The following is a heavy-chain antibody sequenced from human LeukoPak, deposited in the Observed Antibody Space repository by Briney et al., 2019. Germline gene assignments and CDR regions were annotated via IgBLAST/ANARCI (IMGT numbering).Heavy chain of an antibody. CDR1: GFTFSRYN. V-gene: IGHV3-21*04. CDR3: VRDDPGVQQERRLSPFDI. D-gene: IGHD1-1*01. CDR2: ISKSRNYV. J-gene: IGHJ3*02. Sequence: GGSLRLSCAASGFTFSRYNMNWVRQAPGQGLEWVACISKSRNYVYYADSVKGRFTISRDDAKSSLYLQMDSLRVEDTALYYCVRDDPGVQQERRLSPFDIWGQGTMVTVSS.